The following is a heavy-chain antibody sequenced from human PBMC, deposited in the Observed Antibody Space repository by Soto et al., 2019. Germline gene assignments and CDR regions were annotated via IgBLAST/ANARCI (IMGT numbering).Heavy chain of an antibody. CDR2: VWYDGSNK. CDR3: ARAPVEAGGTDYFDF. CDR1: GFSFTNQY. J-gene: IGHJ4*02. D-gene: IGHD6-13*01. V-gene: IGHV3-33*03. Sequence: GGSLSLSCVASGFSFTNQYVHWVRQAPGKGLEWVAGVWYDGSNKYYADPVQGRFSCFRDNSKDTVYLLMKSLRVDDTAIYYCARAPVEAGGTDYFDFWGQGILVTVSS.